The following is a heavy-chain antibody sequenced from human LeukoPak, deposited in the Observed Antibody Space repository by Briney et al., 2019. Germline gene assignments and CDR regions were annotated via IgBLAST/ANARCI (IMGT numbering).Heavy chain of an antibody. Sequence: GESLKISCKGSGYSFTRNWIGWVRQMPGKGLEWMGIIYPNDSDTRYSPSFQGQVTISADKSISTAYLQWSSLKASDTAMYYCARHVPYSGSYYFDYWGQGTLVPVSS. J-gene: IGHJ4*02. CDR2: IYPNDSDT. CDR3: ARHVPYSGSYYFDY. D-gene: IGHD1-26*01. CDR1: GYSFTRNW. V-gene: IGHV5-51*01.